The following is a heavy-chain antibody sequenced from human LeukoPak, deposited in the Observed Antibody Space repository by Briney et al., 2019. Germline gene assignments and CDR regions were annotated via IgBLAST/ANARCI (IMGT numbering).Heavy chain of an antibody. CDR2: ISDSGGTT. Sequence: SGGSLRLSCAGSGFILNNYAMSWVRQAPGKGLEWVSEISDSGGTTYYADSVKGRFTVSRDNPKNTVYLQMNSLRVEDTAVYYCAPRHCIRNICCLGFDNWGQGVLVIVSS. D-gene: IGHD2-2*01. V-gene: IGHV3-23*01. CDR1: GFILNNYA. CDR3: APRHCIRNICCLGFDN. J-gene: IGHJ4*02.